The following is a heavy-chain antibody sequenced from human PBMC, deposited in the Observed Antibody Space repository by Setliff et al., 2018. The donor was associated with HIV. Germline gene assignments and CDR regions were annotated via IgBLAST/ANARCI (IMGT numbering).Heavy chain of an antibody. V-gene: IGHV3-7*01. CDR2: INQDGSVE. J-gene: IGHJ4*02. D-gene: IGHD5-12*01. CDR3: VGGFYAGY. CDR1: GFSFSNYA. Sequence: GGSLRLSCAASGFSFSNYAMSWVRQAPGKGLEWVANINQDGSVEGYVDSVKGRFTISRDNAKSSLYLHINSLRAEDMAVYYCVGGFYAGYWGQGTLVTVSS.